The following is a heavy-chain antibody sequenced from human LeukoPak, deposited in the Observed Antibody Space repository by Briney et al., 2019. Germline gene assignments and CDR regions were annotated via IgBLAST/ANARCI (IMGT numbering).Heavy chain of an antibody. CDR1: GGTFSSYA. CDR3: ARSGSSGYYYYGEFDY. V-gene: IGHV1-69*05. J-gene: IGHJ4*02. Sequence: ASVKVSCKASGGTFSSYAISWVRQAPGQGLEWMGGIIPIFGTANYAQKFQGRVTITTDESTSTAYMELSSLRSEDTAVYYCARSGSSGYYYYGEFDYWGQGTLVTVSS. CDR2: IIPIFGTA. D-gene: IGHD3-22*01.